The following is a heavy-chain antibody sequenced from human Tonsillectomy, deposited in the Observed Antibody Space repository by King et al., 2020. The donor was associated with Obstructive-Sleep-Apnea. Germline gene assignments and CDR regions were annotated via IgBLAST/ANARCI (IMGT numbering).Heavy chain of an antibody. CDR2: IGGRGSST. V-gene: IGHV3-23*04. CDR1: GFTFSSYA. CDR3: AKEQSTVGGNGAFDI. D-gene: IGHD6-19*01. Sequence: VQLVESGGGLVQPGGSLRLSCAASGFTFSSYAISWVRQAPGKGLEWVSAIGGRGSSTYYADSVKGRFTISRDNSKNTLYLQMNSLRAEDTALYYCAKEQSTVGGNGAFDIWGQGTMVTVSS. J-gene: IGHJ3*02.